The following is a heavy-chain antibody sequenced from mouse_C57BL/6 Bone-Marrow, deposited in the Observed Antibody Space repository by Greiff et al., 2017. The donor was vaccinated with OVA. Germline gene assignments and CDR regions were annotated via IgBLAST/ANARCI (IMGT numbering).Heavy chain of an antibody. J-gene: IGHJ1*03. CDR2: IYPRSGNT. V-gene: IGHV1-81*01. Sequence: QVHVKQSGAELARPGASVKLSCKASGYTFTSYGISWVKQRTGQGLEWIGEIYPRSGNTYYNEKFKGKATLTADKSSSTAYMELRSLTSEDSAIYYCARYGDGSSYVRYFDVWGTGTTVTVSS. CDR3: ARYGDGSSYVRYFDV. CDR1: GYTFTSYG. D-gene: IGHD1-1*01.